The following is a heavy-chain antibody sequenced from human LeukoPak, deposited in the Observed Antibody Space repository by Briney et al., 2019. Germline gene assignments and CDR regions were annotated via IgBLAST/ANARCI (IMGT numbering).Heavy chain of an antibody. CDR2: IRYDGIYK. CDR3: AKDPEKGLAVARLEH. V-gene: IGHV3-30*02. CDR1: GFTFSSYG. D-gene: IGHD6-19*01. Sequence: PGGSLRLSCAASGFTFSSYGMHWVRQAPGKGLEWVAFIRYDGIYKYYADSVKGRFTIFRDKSKTTLFLQIDSLRAEDTAVYYCAKDPEKGLAVARLEHWGQGTLVTVSS. J-gene: IGHJ5*02.